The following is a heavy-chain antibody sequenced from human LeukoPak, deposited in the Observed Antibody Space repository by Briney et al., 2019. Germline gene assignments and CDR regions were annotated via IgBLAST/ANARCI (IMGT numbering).Heavy chain of an antibody. Sequence: SETLSLTCTVSGGSISSYYWSWIRQPPGKGLEWIGYIYYSGSTYYNPSLKSRVTISVDTSKNQFSLKLSSVTAADTAVYYCARAPSYYDILTGYQIGRYFDYWGQGTLVTVSS. CDR2: IYYSGST. CDR1: GGSISSYY. J-gene: IGHJ4*02. V-gene: IGHV4-30-4*01. CDR3: ARAPSYYDILTGYQIGRYFDY. D-gene: IGHD3-9*01.